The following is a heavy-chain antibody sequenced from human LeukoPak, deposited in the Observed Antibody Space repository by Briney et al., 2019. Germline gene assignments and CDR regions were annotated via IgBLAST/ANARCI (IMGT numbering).Heavy chain of an antibody. Sequence: PGGSLRLSCAASGFTFSSYAMHWVRQAPGKGLEWVAFIRYDGSNKYYADSVKGRFTISRDNSKNTLYLQMNSLRAEDTAVYYCAKPPYYYDSSGYLMGDYWGQGTLVTVSS. V-gene: IGHV3-30*02. CDR1: GFTFSSYA. CDR2: IRYDGSNK. J-gene: IGHJ4*02. CDR3: AKPPYYYDSSGYLMGDY. D-gene: IGHD3-22*01.